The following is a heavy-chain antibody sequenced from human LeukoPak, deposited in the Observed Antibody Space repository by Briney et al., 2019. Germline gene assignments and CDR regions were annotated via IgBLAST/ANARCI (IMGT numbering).Heavy chain of an antibody. CDR2: ISYDGENK. J-gene: IGHJ6*02. CDR3: AKDGLAGRFDSSAPGIYDGLDV. D-gene: IGHD6-19*01. CDR1: GFMFTTYG. V-gene: IGHV3-30*18. Sequence: GGSLRLSCAASGFMFTTYGMHWVRQAPGKGLECVAVISYDGENKYYGDSVRGRFTISRDNSKNTLYLQMNSLRREDTAIYYCAKDGLAGRFDSSAPGIYDGLDVWGQGTTVTVSS.